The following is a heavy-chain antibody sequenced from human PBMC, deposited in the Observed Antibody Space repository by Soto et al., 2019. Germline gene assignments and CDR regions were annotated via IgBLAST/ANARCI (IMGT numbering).Heavy chain of an antibody. CDR2: INPNSGGT. Sequence: ASVKVSCKASGGTSNNHAINWVRQAPGQGLEWMGGINPNSGGTNYAQKFQGRVTMTRDTSISTAYMELSRLRSDDTAVYYCARDLSSPGDFDYWGQGTLVTVSS. V-gene: IGHV1-2*02. D-gene: IGHD6-13*01. CDR3: ARDLSSPGDFDY. CDR1: GGTSNNHA. J-gene: IGHJ4*02.